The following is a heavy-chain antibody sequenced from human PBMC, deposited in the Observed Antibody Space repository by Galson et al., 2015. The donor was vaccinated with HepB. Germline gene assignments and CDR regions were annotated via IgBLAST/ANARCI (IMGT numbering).Heavy chain of an antibody. CDR3: ARSSAEYGEFDF. Sequence: SVKVSCKASGYTFTSYGVSWVRQAPGQGLEWMGWISAYNGNTNYAQKLQGRVTMTTDTSTSTAYMELRSLRSDDTAVYYCARSSAEYGEFDFWGQGTLVTVSS. CDR1: GYTFTSYG. V-gene: IGHV1-18*01. D-gene: IGHD4/OR15-4a*01. CDR2: ISAYNGNT. J-gene: IGHJ4*02.